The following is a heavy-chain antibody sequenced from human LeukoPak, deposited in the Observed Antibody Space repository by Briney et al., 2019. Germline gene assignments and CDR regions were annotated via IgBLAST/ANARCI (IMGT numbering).Heavy chain of an antibody. CDR3: ARSGYSSSFRWFDP. CDR2: INPSGGST. J-gene: IGHJ5*02. V-gene: IGHV1-46*01. D-gene: IGHD6-6*01. Sequence: ASVKVSCKASGYIFTSYNIYWVRQAPGQGLEWMGIINPSGGSTSYAQKFQGRVTMTRDMSTSTVYMELSSLRSEDTAVYYCARSGYSSSFRWFDPWGQGTLVTVSS. CDR1: GYIFTSYN.